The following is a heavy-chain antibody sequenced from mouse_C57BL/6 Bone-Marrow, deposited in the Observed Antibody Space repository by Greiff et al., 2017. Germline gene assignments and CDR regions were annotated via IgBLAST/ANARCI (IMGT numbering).Heavy chain of an antibody. Sequence: EVKLEESGEGLVKPGGSLKLSCAASGFTFSSYAMSWVRQTPEKRLEWVAYISSGGDYIYYADTVKGRFTISRDNARNPLYLQMSSLKSEDTAMFDCTKGLWYPHWYFDVWGTGTTVTVSS. CDR3: TKGLWYPHWYFDV. V-gene: IGHV5S21*01. CDR2: ISSGGDYI. CDR1: GFTFSSYA. J-gene: IGHJ1*03. D-gene: IGHD2-1*01.